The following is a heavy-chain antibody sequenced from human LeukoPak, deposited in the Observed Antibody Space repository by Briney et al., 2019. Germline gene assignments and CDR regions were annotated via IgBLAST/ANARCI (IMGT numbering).Heavy chain of an antibody. CDR2: IYYSGST. D-gene: IGHD5-24*01. J-gene: IGHJ3*02. Sequence: SETLSLTCTVSGGSISSYYWSWIRQPPGKGLEWIGYIYYSGSTNYNPSLKSRVTISVDTSKNQISLKLSSVTAADTAVYYCARPRDGYNAVFDIWGQGTMVTVSS. V-gene: IGHV4-59*08. CDR1: GGSISSYY. CDR3: ARPRDGYNAVFDI.